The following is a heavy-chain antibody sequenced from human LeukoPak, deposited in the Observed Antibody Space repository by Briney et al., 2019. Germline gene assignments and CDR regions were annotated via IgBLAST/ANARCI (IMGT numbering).Heavy chain of an antibody. Sequence: SETLSLTCTVSGGSISSYYWSWIRQPPGKGLEWIGYIYYSGSTYYNPSLKSRVTISVDTSKNQFSLKLSSVTAADTAVYYCARGNPTVTNFDYWGQGTLVTVSS. V-gene: IGHV4-59*08. J-gene: IGHJ4*02. CDR1: GGSISSYY. D-gene: IGHD4-17*01. CDR2: IYYSGST. CDR3: ARGNPTVTNFDY.